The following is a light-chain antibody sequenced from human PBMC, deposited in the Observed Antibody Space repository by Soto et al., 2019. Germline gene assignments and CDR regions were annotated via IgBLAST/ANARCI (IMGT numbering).Light chain of an antibody. J-gene: IGKJ1*01. CDR2: GAS. CDR3: QQYGSSPLWT. V-gene: IGKV3-20*01. Sequence: EIVLTQSPGTLSLSPGERATLSCRASQSVSSSYLAWYQQKPGQAPRLLIYGASSGATGIPDRFSGSGSGTDFTLTISRLEPEDFAVYYCQQYGSSPLWTFGQGTKVHIK. CDR1: QSVSSSY.